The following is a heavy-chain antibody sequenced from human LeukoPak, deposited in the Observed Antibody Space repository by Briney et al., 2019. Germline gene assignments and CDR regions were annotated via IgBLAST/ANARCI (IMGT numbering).Heavy chain of an antibody. CDR3: AKDLAFTAGKEY. CDR2: ISAGGGST. D-gene: IGHD2-15*01. Sequence: PGGSLRLSCAVTGFTFSSYGMSWVRQAPGKGLEWVSVISAGGGSTYYADSVKGRFTISRDNSKNTLYLQMNSLRAEDTAVYYCAKDLAFTAGKEYWGQGTPVTVSS. J-gene: IGHJ4*02. CDR1: GFTFSSYG. V-gene: IGHV3-23*01.